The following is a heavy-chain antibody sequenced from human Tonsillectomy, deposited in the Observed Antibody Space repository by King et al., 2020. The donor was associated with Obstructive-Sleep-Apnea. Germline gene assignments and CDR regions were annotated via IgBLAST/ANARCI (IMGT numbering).Heavy chain of an antibody. Sequence: LQLQESGPGLVKPSETLSLTCTVSGGSISSSNYFWGWIRQPPGKGLEWIGSMYYSGSTYYNPSLKIRVTISVDTSKNQFSLKLSSVTAADTAVYYGGRAPIAVTGSHGWGQGTLVTVSS. CDR1: GGSISSSNYF. D-gene: IGHD6-13*01. CDR2: MYYSGST. CDR3: GRAPIAVTGSHG. J-gene: IGHJ4*02. V-gene: IGHV4-39*07.